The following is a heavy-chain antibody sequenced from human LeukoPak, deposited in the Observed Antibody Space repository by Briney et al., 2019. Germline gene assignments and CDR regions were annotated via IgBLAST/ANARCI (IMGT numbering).Heavy chain of an antibody. CDR3: ASLPEEVATIGDFDY. V-gene: IGHV3-30*04. J-gene: IGHJ4*02. D-gene: IGHD5-24*01. CDR2: ISYDGSNK. Sequence: GGSLRLSCAASGFTFSSYAMHWVRQAPGKGLEWVAVISYDGSNKYYADSVKGRFTISRDNSKNTLYLQMNSLRAEDTAVYYCASLPEEVATIGDFDYWGQGTLVTVSS. CDR1: GFTFSSYA.